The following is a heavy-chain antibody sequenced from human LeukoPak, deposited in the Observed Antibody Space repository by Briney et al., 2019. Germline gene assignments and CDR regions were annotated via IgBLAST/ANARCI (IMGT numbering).Heavy chain of an antibody. D-gene: IGHD3-10*01. CDR1: GFTFSSYS. CDR3: ARDGSGSYGAFDY. J-gene: IGHJ4*02. V-gene: IGHV3-48*01. CDR2: ISSSSSTI. Sequence: PGGSLRLSCAASGFTFSSYSTNWVRQAPGKGLEWVSYISSSSSTIYYADSVKGRFTISRDNAKNSLYLQMNSLRAEDTAVYYCARDGSGSYGAFDYWGQGTLVTVSS.